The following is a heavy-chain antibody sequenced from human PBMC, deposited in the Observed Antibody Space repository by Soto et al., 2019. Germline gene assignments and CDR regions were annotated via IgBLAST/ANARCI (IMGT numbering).Heavy chain of an antibody. CDR2: MNPNSGNT. V-gene: IGHV1-8*01. CDR1: GCAFTSCY. Sequence: ASLKGSCKASGCAFTSCYINWVRQATGQGLEGMGCMNPNSGNTGYSQKFQGRDNSKNTLYLQLNSLRAEDTAVYYCAKDSGAVAGPYWGQGTLVTVSS. CDR3: AKDSGAVAGPY. J-gene: IGHJ4*02. D-gene: IGHD6-19*01.